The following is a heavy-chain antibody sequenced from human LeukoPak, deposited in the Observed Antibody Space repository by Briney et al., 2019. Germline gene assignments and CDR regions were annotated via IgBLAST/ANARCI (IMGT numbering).Heavy chain of an antibody. CDR1: GYTFTSYG. Sequence: ASVKVSCKASGYTFTSYGISWVRQAPGQGLEWMGWISAYNGNTNYAQKLQGRVTMTTDTSTSTAHMELRSLRSDDTAVYYCAREVTYYDILTGPGAYYGMDVWGKGTTVTVSS. J-gene: IGHJ6*04. CDR2: ISAYNGNT. V-gene: IGHV1-18*04. CDR3: AREVTYYDILTGPGAYYGMDV. D-gene: IGHD3-9*01.